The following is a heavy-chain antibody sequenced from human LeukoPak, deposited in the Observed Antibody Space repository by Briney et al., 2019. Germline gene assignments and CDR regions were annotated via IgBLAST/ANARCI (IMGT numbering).Heavy chain of an antibody. CDR1: GFTFTTYS. CDR2: ISSNGGST. D-gene: IGHD4-17*01. J-gene: IGHJ4*02. Sequence: QPGGSLRLSCAASGFTFTTYSMVWVRQAPGKGLEYVSAISSNGGSTHYATPVKGRFTISRDNSKNTLHLQMGSLRAEDMAVYYCAREGAVNDYGEYRPFDYWGQGTLVTVSS. V-gene: IGHV3-64*01. CDR3: AREGAVNDYGEYRPFDY.